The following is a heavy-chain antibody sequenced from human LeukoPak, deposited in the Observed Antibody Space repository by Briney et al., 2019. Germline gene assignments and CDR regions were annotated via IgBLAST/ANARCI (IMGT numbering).Heavy chain of an antibody. CDR2: ISSSSSYI. J-gene: IGHJ5*02. Sequence: PGGSLRLSCAASGFTFSSYSMNWVRQAPGKGLEWVSSISSSSSYIYYADSVKGRFTISRDNAKNSLYLQMNSLRAEDTAVYYCARDRHSSSWYAARGDWFDPWGQGTLVTVSS. CDR3: ARDRHSSSWYAARGDWFDP. V-gene: IGHV3-21*01. D-gene: IGHD6-13*01. CDR1: GFTFSSYS.